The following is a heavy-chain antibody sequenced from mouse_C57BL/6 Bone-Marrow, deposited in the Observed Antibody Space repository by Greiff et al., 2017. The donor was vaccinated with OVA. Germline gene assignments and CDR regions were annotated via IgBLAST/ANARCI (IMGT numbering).Heavy chain of an antibody. CDR2: IHPNSGST. CDR1: GYTFTSYW. V-gene: IGHV1-64*01. Sequence: QVQLKQPGAELVKPGASVKLSCKASGYTFTSYWMHWVKQRPGQGLEWIGMIHPNSGSTNYNEKFKSKATLTVDKSSSTAYMQLSSLTSEDSAVYYCASYDYGFDYWGQGTTLTVSS. J-gene: IGHJ2*01. CDR3: ASYDYGFDY. D-gene: IGHD2-4*01.